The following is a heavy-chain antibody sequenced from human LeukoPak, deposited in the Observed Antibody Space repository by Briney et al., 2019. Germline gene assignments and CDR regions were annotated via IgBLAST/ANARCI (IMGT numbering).Heavy chain of an antibody. CDR2: IYYSGST. J-gene: IGHJ4*02. CDR1: GGSISSSSYY. V-gene: IGHV4-39*07. Sequence: SETLSLTCTVSGGSISSSSYYWGWIRQPPGKGLEWIGSIYYSGSTYYNPSLKSRVTISVDTSKNQFSLKLSSVTAADTAVYYCARGHSANRDWGQGTLVTVSS. CDR3: ARGHSANRD. D-gene: IGHD1-14*01.